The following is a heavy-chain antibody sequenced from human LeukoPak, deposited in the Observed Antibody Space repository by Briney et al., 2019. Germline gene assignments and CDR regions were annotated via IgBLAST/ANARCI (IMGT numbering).Heavy chain of an antibody. CDR2: IIPFLDVT. D-gene: IGHD6-25*01. Sequence: GASVKVSCKASGVTFSNYGFSWVRQALGQGVGWMGRIIPFLDVTTYAKKFQDRVTISADKSTNTVYMEINSLKSEDTAVYFCASAAVIWYFDLWGRGSLVTVSS. J-gene: IGHJ2*01. CDR3: ASAAVIWYFDL. V-gene: IGHV1-69*04. CDR1: GVTFSNYG.